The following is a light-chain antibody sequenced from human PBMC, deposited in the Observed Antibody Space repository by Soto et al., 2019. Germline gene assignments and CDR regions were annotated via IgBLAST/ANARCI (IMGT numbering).Light chain of an antibody. Sequence: EVVLTQSPATLSLSPGDRATISCRASQTVSTFVTWYQHKPGQAPNPVIYSTSELATGVPYRFSGRGSGTDFTLIISSLQPEDFGVYYCQQRARWPLPFGQGTELELK. CDR2: STS. CDR1: QTVSTF. CDR3: QQRARWPLP. V-gene: IGKV3-11*01. J-gene: IGKJ2*01.